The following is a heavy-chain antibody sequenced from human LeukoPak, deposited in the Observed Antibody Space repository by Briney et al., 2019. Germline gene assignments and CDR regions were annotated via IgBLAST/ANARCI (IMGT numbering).Heavy chain of an antibody. V-gene: IGHV3-23*01. J-gene: IGHJ6*02. CDR2: ISESGANK. D-gene: IGHD1-26*01. CDR1: GFTFSTYA. Sequence: GGSLRLSCAASGFTFSTYAMNWVRQAPGKGLEWVSLISESGANKHYADSVKGRFTISRDNSKNTLSLQMNSLRAEDTAVYYCAKDVRVGGGGMDVWGQGTPVTVSS. CDR3: AKDVRVGGGGMDV.